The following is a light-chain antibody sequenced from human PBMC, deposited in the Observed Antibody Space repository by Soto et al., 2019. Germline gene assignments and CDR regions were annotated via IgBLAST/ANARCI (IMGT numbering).Light chain of an antibody. V-gene: IGKV1-5*01. CDR2: AAS. CDR3: QHCNTSWT. Sequence: DIQMTQSPSTLSASVGDRVTITCRASQSISSWLAWYQQKPGKAPKLLIYAASSVQSGVPARLSGSGSATEFTLTISSLQPDDFATYYCQHCNTSWTFGQGTKVDIK. CDR1: QSISSW. J-gene: IGKJ1*01.